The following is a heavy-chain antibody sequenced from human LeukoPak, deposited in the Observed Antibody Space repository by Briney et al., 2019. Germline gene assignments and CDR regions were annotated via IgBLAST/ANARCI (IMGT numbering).Heavy chain of an antibody. CDR3: ARTRWDIVVVPAAPGRWFDP. V-gene: IGHV4-39*01. CDR1: GGSISSSSYY. D-gene: IGHD2-2*01. J-gene: IGHJ5*02. CDR2: IYYSGST. Sequence: PSETLSLTCTVSGGSISSSSYYWGWICQPPGKGLEWIGSIYYSGSTYYNPSLKSRVTISVDTSKNQFSLKLSSVTAADTAVYYCARTRWDIVVVPAAPGRWFDPWGQGTLVTVSS.